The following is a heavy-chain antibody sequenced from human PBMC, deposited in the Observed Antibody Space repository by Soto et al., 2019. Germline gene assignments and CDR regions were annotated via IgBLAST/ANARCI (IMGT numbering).Heavy chain of an antibody. J-gene: IGHJ6*02. CDR2: IYNGGTF. D-gene: IGHD2-15*01. CDR1: GGSVESSSC. Sequence: QVRLKESGPGLVKPSGTLSLTCAVSGGSVESSSCWSWVRQAPGKGLEWIGEIYNGGTFNYNPSLASRVSVSVDKSTNQFSLNLNSVTAADTAVYYCVRSVPAATWAYNGMDVWGQGTTVTVSS. V-gene: IGHV4-4*02. CDR3: VRSVPAATWAYNGMDV.